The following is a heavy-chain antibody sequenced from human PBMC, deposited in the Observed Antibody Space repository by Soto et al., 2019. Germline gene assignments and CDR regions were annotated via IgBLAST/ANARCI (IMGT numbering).Heavy chain of an antibody. J-gene: IGHJ6*03. CDR1: CASIRNYY. CDR3: ARTKVAAGDYYYYMDV. D-gene: IGHD6-13*01. Sequence: SETLSLTCTVSCASIRNYYWSWIRQPPGKGLEWIGYMYYSGSTNYNPSLKSRVTISVDTSKSQFSLKLSSVTATDTAVYYCARTKVAAGDYYYYMDVWGKGTTVT. V-gene: IGHV4-59*08. CDR2: MYYSGST.